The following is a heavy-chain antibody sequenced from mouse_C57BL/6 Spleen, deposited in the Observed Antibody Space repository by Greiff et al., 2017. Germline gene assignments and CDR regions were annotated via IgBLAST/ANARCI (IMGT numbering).Heavy chain of an antibody. J-gene: IGHJ1*03. CDR1: GYTFTSYW. CDR2: IHPNSGST. CDR3: AEGDYDGWYFDV. D-gene: IGHD2-4*01. Sequence: VQLQQPGAELVKPGASVKLSCKASGYTFTSYWMHWVKQRPGQGLEWIGMIHPNSGSTNYNEKFKSKATLTVDKSSSTAYMQLSSLTSADSAVYYCAEGDYDGWYFDVWGTGTTVTVSS. V-gene: IGHV1-64*01.